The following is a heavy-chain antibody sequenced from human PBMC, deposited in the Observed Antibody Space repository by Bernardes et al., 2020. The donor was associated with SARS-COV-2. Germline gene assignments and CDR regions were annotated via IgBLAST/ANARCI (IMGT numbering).Heavy chain of an antibody. CDR2: IKSKTDGGTT. Sequence: GSLRLSCAASGFTFSNAWMSWVRQAPGKGLEWVGRIKSKTDGGTTDYAAPVKGRFTISRDDSKNTLYLQMNSLKTEDTAVYYCTTGLVVAGPDAFDIWGQGTMVTVSS. J-gene: IGHJ3*02. V-gene: IGHV3-15*01. CDR3: TTGLVVAGPDAFDI. CDR1: GFTFSNAW. D-gene: IGHD6-19*01.